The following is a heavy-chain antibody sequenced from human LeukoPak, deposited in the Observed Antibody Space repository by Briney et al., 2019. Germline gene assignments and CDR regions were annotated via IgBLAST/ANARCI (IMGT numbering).Heavy chain of an antibody. CDR1: GFTFDDYA. CDR3: AKDQYRYGSGSFDY. V-gene: IGHV3-9*01. J-gene: IGHJ4*02. Sequence: GGSLRLSCAASGFTFDDYAMHWVRQAPGKGLEWASGISWNSGSIGYADSVKGRFTISRDNAKNSQYLQMNSLRAEGTALYHCAKDQYRYGSGSFDYWGQGTLVTVSS. D-gene: IGHD3-10*01. CDR2: ISWNSGSI.